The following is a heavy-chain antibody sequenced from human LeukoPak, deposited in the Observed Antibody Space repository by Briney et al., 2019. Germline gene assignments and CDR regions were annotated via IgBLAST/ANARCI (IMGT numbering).Heavy chain of an antibody. D-gene: IGHD3-22*01. CDR2: ISSYNDNT. Sequence: ASVKVSCKASGYTFTSYGISWVRQAPGQGREWMGSISSYNDNTTYAQKLQRIVTMTTDTSTSTAYMELRSLRSDDTAVYYCARDGGHSGYYPDYWGQGTLVTVSS. J-gene: IGHJ4*02. V-gene: IGHV1-18*01. CDR3: ARDGGHSGYYPDY. CDR1: GYTFTSYG.